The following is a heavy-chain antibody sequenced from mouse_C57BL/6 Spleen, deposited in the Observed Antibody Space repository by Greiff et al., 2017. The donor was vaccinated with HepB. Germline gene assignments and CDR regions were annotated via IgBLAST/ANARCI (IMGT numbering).Heavy chain of an antibody. J-gene: IGHJ1*03. V-gene: IGHV1-69*01. Sequence: VQLQQPGAELVMPGASVKLSCKASGYTFTSYWMHWVKQRPGQGLEWIGEIDPSDSYTNYNQKFKGKSTLTVDKSSSTAYMQLSSLTSEDSAVYYCARITTVYFDVWGTGTTVTVSS. CDR3: ARITTVYFDV. CDR1: GYTFTSYW. CDR2: IDPSDSYT. D-gene: IGHD1-1*01.